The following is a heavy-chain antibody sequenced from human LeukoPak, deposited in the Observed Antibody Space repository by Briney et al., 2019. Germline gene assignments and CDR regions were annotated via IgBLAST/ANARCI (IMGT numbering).Heavy chain of an antibody. CDR2: ISGSGDKT. CDR3: VKERPGKAYADF. J-gene: IGHJ4*02. D-gene: IGHD1-26*01. Sequence: PGGSLGLSCAASGFTFSSYAMSWVRQAPGKGLEWVSAISGSGDKTYYADSEKGRFTISRDNSRFTVHLQMNSLRGEDTAVYYCVKERPGKAYADFWGQGTLVTVSS. CDR1: GFTFSSYA. V-gene: IGHV3-23*01.